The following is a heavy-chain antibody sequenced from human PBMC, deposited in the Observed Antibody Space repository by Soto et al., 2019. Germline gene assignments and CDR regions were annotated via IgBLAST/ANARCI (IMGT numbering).Heavy chain of an antibody. CDR3: ARDRWSMVYDYGMDV. Sequence: QVQLVQSGAEVKKPGASVKVSCKASGYTFTSYGISWVRQAPGQGLEWMGWISAYNGNTNYAQKLQGRVTMTTDTSTSKAYMELRSLRSDDTAVYYCARDRWSMVYDYGMDVWGQGTTVTVSS. J-gene: IGHJ6*02. CDR2: ISAYNGNT. V-gene: IGHV1-18*01. CDR1: GYTFTSYG. D-gene: IGHD2-8*01.